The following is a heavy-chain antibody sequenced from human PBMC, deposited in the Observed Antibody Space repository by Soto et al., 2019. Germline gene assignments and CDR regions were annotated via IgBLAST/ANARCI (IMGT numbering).Heavy chain of an antibody. CDR3: ARHGGRFFDY. CDR2: SSQSGTP. J-gene: IGHJ4*02. D-gene: IGHD2-15*01. CDR1: GGSVSSRNW. V-gene: IGHV4-4*02. Sequence: QVQLQESGPGLVKPSETLSLTSAVSGGSVSSRNWWSWVRQPPRKGLEWIGQSSQSGTPNYNLCLKSRVTISVDKSKNQFSLILSSVTAAVTAVYFCARHGGRFFDYWGQGILVTVPS.